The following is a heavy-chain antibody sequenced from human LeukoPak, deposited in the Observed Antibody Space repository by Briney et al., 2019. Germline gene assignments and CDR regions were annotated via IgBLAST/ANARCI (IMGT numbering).Heavy chain of an antibody. CDR1: GFTFSNAW. Sequence: GGSLRLSCAASGFTFSNAWMSWVRQAPGKGLEWVGRIKSKTDGGTTGYAAPVKGRFTISRDDSKNTLYLQMNSLKTEDTAVYYCTTDSLLYCSSTSCYCVWGQGTLVTVSS. CDR3: TTDSLLYCSSTSCYCV. CDR2: IKSKTDGGTT. J-gene: IGHJ4*02. V-gene: IGHV3-15*01. D-gene: IGHD2-2*01.